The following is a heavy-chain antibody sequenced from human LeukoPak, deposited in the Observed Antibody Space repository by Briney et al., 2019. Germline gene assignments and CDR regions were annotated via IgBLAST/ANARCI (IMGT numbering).Heavy chain of an antibody. CDR2: IWYDGSNK. Sequence: GGSLRLSCAASGFTFSSYGMHWVRQAPGKGLEWVAVIWYDGSNKYYADSVKGRFTISRDNSKNTLYLQMNGLRAEDTAVYYCARARLGYCSGGSCYSMDYWGQGTLVTVSS. D-gene: IGHD2-15*01. J-gene: IGHJ4*02. CDR1: GFTFSSYG. CDR3: ARARLGYCSGGSCYSMDY. V-gene: IGHV3-33*01.